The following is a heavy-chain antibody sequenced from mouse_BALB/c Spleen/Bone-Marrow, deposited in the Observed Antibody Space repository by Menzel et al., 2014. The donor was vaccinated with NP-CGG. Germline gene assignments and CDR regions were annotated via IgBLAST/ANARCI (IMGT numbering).Heavy chain of an antibody. J-gene: IGHJ2*01. V-gene: IGHV6-3*01. CDR3: TDLGTDY. D-gene: IGHD4-1*01. Sequence: EVVLVESGGGLVQPGGSMKLSCVASGFTFSSYWMSWVRQSPEKGLEWVAEIRLKSDNYATHYAESVKGKFTISRDDSKSRLYLQMNSLRAEDTGIYYCTDLGTDYWGQGTTLTVSS. CDR1: GFTFSSYW. CDR2: IRLKSDNYAT.